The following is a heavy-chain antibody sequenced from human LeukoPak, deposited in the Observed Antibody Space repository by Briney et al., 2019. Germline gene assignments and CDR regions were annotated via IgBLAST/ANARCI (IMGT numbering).Heavy chain of an antibody. CDR2: INGDGVST. V-gene: IGHV3-43*02. Sequence: PGVYLRLSCAASGFMFDDSAMHWVRQAPGKGLEWVSLINGDGVSTLYAESVKGRFTISRDNSKNTLYLQMNSLRAEDTAVYYCAKVNTATYIIRDAFDIWGQGTMVTVSS. D-gene: IGHD2-15*01. CDR1: GFMFDDSA. CDR3: AKVNTATYIIRDAFDI. J-gene: IGHJ3*02.